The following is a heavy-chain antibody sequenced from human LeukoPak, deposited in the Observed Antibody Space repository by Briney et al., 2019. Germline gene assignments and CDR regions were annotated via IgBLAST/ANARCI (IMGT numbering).Heavy chain of an antibody. V-gene: IGHV3-21*01. CDR1: GFTFSSYS. CDR2: ISSSSRYI. D-gene: IGHD4-17*01. CDR3: ARGAQGYGDYSGYFEY. Sequence: GGSLRLSCAASGFTFSSYSMNWVRQAPGKGLEWASSISSSSRYIYYTDSVKGRLTISRDNANNSLYLQMNSLRAEDTAVYYCARGAQGYGDYSGYFEYWGQGSLVTVSS. J-gene: IGHJ4*02.